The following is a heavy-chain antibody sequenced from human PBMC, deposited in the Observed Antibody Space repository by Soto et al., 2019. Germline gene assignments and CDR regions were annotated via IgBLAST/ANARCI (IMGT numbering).Heavy chain of an antibody. V-gene: IGHV3-23*01. CDR1: GFTFRDYA. J-gene: IGHJ6*02. Sequence: RRLSCAASGFTFRDYAMSWVRQAPGKGLEWVAGLSGSGVSTYYAESVKGRFTISRDNSKNMLCLQMNSLRVEDTAVYYCAREGSSYSFYYGMGVWGQGTTVTVSS. D-gene: IGHD6-6*01. CDR2: LSGSGVST. CDR3: AREGSSYSFYYGMGV.